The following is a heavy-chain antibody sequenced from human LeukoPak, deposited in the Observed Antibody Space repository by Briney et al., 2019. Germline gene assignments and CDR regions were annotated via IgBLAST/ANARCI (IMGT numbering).Heavy chain of an antibody. CDR2: INHSGST. CDR1: GGSFSGYY. V-gene: IGHV4-34*01. CDR3: ARALYYYYSSGYEARDY. Sequence: SSETLSLTCAVYGGSFSGYYWSWIRQPPGKGLEWIGEINHSGSTNYNPSLKSRVTISVDTSKNQFSLKLSSVTAADTAVYYCARALYYYYSSGYEARDYWGQGTLVTVSS. J-gene: IGHJ4*02. D-gene: IGHD3-22*01.